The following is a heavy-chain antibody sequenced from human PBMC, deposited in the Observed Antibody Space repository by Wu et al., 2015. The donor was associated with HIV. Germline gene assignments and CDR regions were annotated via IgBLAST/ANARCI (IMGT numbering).Heavy chain of an antibody. J-gene: IGHJ5*02. V-gene: IGHV1-69*13. D-gene: IGHD6-13*01. CDR2: IIPIFGTA. Sequence: QVQLVQSGAEVKKPGSSVKVSCKASGGTFSSYAISWVRQAPGQGLEWMGRIIPIFGTANYAQKFQGRVTITADESTSTAYMELSSLRSEDTAVYYCARSLDPGIAAAGNNWFDPGAREPWSPSPQ. CDR3: ARSLDPGIAAAGNNWFDP. CDR1: GGTFSSYA.